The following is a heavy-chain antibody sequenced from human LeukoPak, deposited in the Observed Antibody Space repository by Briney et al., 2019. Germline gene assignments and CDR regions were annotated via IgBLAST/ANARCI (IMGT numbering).Heavy chain of an antibody. CDR1: GFTFSSYG. J-gene: IGHJ4*02. Sequence: GGSLRLSCAASGFTFSSYGMHWVRQAPGKGLERVAVISHDGTNKYYADSVKGRFTISRDNSKNTLYLQMDSLRADDTALYCCARGHIVVVIASSGDFDYLGQGTLVTVSS. CDR3: ARGHIVVVIASSGDFDY. D-gene: IGHD2-21*01. V-gene: IGHV3-30*19. CDR2: ISHDGTNK.